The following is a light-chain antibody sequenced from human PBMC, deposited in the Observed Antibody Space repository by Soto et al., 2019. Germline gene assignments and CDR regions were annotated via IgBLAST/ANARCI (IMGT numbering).Light chain of an antibody. J-gene: IGLJ2*01. CDR1: NSDVGAYNY. CDR3: NSYTSGSTVV. V-gene: IGLV2-14*01. CDR2: DVN. Sequence: QSALTQPASVSGSPGQSITISCTGTNSDVGAYNYVSWYQQHPGKAPKLMIYDVNNRPSGVSDRFSGSKSGNTASLTISGLQAEDEADYYCNSYTSGSTVVFGGGTLLTVL.